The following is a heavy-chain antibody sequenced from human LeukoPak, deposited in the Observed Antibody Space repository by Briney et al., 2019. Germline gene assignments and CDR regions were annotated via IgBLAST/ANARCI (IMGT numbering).Heavy chain of an antibody. V-gene: IGHV4-34*01. J-gene: IGHJ4*02. CDR3: ASDALVSAAILFY. CDR2: INHSGSA. Sequence: SETLSLTCAVYGGSFTGYSWTWIRQPPGKGLEWIGDINHSGSANYSPSLRSRVTISIDTSKNQFSLKLRSVTAADTAVYYCASDALVSAAILFYWGQGTQVIVSS. CDR1: GGSFTGYS. D-gene: IGHD2-2*02.